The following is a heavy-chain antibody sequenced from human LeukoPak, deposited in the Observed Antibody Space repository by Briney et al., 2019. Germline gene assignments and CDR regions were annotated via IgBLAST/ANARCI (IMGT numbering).Heavy chain of an antibody. D-gene: IGHD3-22*01. V-gene: IGHV3-23*01. CDR1: GFTFSSYA. CDR2: ISGSGGST. Sequence: GGSLRLSCAASGFTFSSYAMSWVRQAPGKGLEWVSAISGSGGSTYYADSVKGRFTISRDNAKNSLYLQMNSLRAEDTALYHCASWGYYDSSGYYSDHAFDIWGQGTMVTVSS. J-gene: IGHJ3*02. CDR3: ASWGYYDSSGYYSDHAFDI.